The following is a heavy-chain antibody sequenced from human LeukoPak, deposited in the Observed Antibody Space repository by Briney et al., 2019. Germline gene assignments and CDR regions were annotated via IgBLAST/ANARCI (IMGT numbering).Heavy chain of an antibody. CDR1: GFTFDEYA. J-gene: IGHJ3*02. CDR2: ISGHGGNT. Sequence: PGGSLRLSCAASGFTFDEYAMHWVRQAPGKGLEWVSLISGHGGNTYYADSVKGRFTISRDNSRNSLYLQMNSLRTEDTALYYCAKDHRLIVVAYAFDIWGQGTMVTVSS. V-gene: IGHV3-43*02. D-gene: IGHD3-22*01. CDR3: AKDHRLIVVAYAFDI.